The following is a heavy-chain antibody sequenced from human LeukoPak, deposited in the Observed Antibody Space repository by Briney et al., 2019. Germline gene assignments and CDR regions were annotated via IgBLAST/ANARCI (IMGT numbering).Heavy chain of an antibody. V-gene: IGHV3-30*04. Sequence: GRSLRLSCAASGFTFSRYVMHWVRQAPGKGLEWVAVISSEASMKDYADSVKGRFTISRDNSKNTLYLQMNSRRPEDTAVYYCAKDPSGDSFGSYGLDVWGQGTTVTVSS. J-gene: IGHJ6*02. CDR3: AKDPSGDSFGSYGLDV. D-gene: IGHD5-18*01. CDR1: GFTFSRYV. CDR2: ISSEASMK.